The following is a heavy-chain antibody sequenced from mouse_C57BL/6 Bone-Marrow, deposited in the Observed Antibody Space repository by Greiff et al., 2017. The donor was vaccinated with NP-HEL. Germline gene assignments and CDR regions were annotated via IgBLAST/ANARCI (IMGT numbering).Heavy chain of an antibody. V-gene: IGHV1-15*01. Sequence: VQLQQSGAELVRPGASVTLSCKASGYTFTDYEMHWVKQTPVHGLEWIGAIDPETGGTAYIQKFKGKAILTADKSSSTAYMELRSLTSEDSAVYYCTRRGPTVVADWYFDVWGTGTTVTVSS. CDR1: GYTFTDYE. J-gene: IGHJ1*03. CDR3: TRRGPTVVADWYFDV. CDR2: IDPETGGT. D-gene: IGHD1-1*01.